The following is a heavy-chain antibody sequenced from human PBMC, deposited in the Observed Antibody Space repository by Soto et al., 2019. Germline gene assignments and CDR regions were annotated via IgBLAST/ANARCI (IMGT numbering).Heavy chain of an antibody. CDR2: IYYSGSS. D-gene: IGHD3-3*01. V-gene: IGHV4-59*08. CDR1: GGSINDSY. J-gene: IGHJ4*02. CDR3: ARMGDDFWSGYSGFDS. Sequence: QVQLQESGPGLVKPSETLSLTCAVSGGSINDSYWSWIRQPPGGGLEWIGYIYYSGSSNYNPSLKSRASMSIVTSKNQFSLNLSSVTAADTAVYYCARMGDDFWSGYSGFDSWGQGTLVTVSS.